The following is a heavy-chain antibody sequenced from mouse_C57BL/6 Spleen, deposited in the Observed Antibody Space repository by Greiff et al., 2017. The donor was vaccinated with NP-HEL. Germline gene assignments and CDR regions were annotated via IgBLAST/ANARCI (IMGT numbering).Heavy chain of an antibody. V-gene: IGHV1-55*01. J-gene: IGHJ4*01. D-gene: IGHD1-1*01. Sequence: VQLQQPGAELVKPGASVKMSCKASGYTFTSYWITWVKQRPGQGLEWIGDIYPGSGSTNYNEKFKSKATLTVDPSSSTASMQLSSLTSEDSAVEYCARDYGSSQIYAMDDWGQGTTVTVSS. CDR2: IYPGSGST. CDR1: GYTFTSYW. CDR3: ARDYGSSQIYAMDD.